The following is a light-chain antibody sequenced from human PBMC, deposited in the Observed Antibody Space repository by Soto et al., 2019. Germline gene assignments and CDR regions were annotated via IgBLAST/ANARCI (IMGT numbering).Light chain of an antibody. V-gene: IGKV3-15*01. J-gene: IGKJ1*01. CDR3: QQYNNWPSWT. CDR2: GAS. Sequence: EIVMTQSPATLSVSPGERATLSCRASQSVSSNLAWYQQKPGQAPSLLIYGASTRATGTPARFSGSGSGTEFTLTISSLQSEDFAVYYCQQYNNWPSWTFGQGTKVEIK. CDR1: QSVSSN.